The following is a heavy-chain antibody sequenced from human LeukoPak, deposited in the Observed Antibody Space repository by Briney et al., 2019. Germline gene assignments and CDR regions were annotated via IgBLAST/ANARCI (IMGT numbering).Heavy chain of an antibody. CDR2: ISSSSSYI. Sequence: GGSLRLSCAASGFTFSSYSMNWVRQAPGKGLEWVSSISSSSSYIYYADSVKGRFTISRDDAKNSLYLQMNSLRAEDTAVYYCASYPYSGSYFFDYWGQGTLVTVSS. CDR1: GFTFSSYS. D-gene: IGHD1-26*01. J-gene: IGHJ4*02. V-gene: IGHV3-21*01. CDR3: ASYPYSGSYFFDY.